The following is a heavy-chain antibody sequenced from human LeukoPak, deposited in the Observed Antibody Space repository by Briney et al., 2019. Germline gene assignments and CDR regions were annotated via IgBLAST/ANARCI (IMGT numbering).Heavy chain of an antibody. CDR3: ATLPDIVATIGSDSFDY. V-gene: IGHV3-7*01. Sequence: GGSLRLSCAASGFTFSSYWMSWVRQAPGKGLEWVANIKQDGSEKYYVDSVKGRFTISRDNAKNSLYLQMNSLRAEDTAVYYCATLPDIVATIGSDSFDYWGQGTLVTVSS. CDR1: GFTFSSYW. D-gene: IGHD5-12*01. CDR2: IKQDGSEK. J-gene: IGHJ4*02.